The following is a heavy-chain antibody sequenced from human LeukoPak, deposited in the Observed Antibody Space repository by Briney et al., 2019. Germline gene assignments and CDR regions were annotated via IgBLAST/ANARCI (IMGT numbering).Heavy chain of an antibody. D-gene: IGHD6-13*01. CDR2: INHSGGT. Sequence: PSETLSLTCAVYGGSFSGYYWSWIRQPPGKGLEGIGEINHSGGTNYNPSLKSRVTISVDTSKNQFSLKLSSVTAADTAVYYCARGGLRIAAAGTFDYWGQGTLVTVSS. V-gene: IGHV4-34*01. J-gene: IGHJ4*02. CDR1: GGSFSGYY. CDR3: ARGGLRIAAAGTFDY.